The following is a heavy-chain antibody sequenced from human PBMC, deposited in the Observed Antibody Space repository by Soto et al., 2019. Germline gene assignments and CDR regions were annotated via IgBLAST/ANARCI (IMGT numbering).Heavy chain of an antibody. CDR2: FDPEDGET. Sequence: QVPLVQSGAEVKKPGASVKVSCKVSGYTLTELSMHWVRQAPGKGLEWMGGFDPEDGETIYAQKFQGRVTMTEDTSTDTAYMELSSLRSEDTAVYYCATSSRGKIVVVPAAMRYYYYYGMDVWGQGTTVTVSS. CDR3: ATSSRGKIVVVPAAMRYYYYYGMDV. CDR1: GYTLTELS. J-gene: IGHJ6*02. V-gene: IGHV1-24*01. D-gene: IGHD2-2*01.